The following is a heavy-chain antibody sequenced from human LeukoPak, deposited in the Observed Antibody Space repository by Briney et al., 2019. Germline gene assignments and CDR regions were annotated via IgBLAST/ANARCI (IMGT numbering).Heavy chain of an antibody. D-gene: IGHD3-3*01. CDR2: IIPIFGTA. V-gene: IGHV1-69*13. J-gene: IGHJ5*02. CDR3: ARTYYDFWSGYTIHNWFDP. Sequence: GASVKVSCKASGGTFSSYAISWVRQAPGQGLEWMGGIIPIFGTANYAQKFQGRVTITADESTSTAYMELSSPRSEDTAVYYCARTYYDFWSGYTIHNWFDPWGQGTLVTVSS. CDR1: GGTFSSYA.